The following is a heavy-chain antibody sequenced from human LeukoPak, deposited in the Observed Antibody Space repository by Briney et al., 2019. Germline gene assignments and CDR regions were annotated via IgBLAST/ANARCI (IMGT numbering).Heavy chain of an antibody. V-gene: IGHV4-34*01. CDR2: INHSGST. J-gene: IGHJ4*02. CDR3: ARPSGDTLTGYYGL. D-gene: IGHD3-9*01. Sequence: PSETLSLTCAVYGGSFSGYYWSWIRQPPGKGLEWIGEINHSGSTNYNPSLKSRVTISVDTSKNQFSLKLRSVTAADTAVYYCARPSGDTLTGYYGLWGQGTLVTVSS. CDR1: GGSFSGYY.